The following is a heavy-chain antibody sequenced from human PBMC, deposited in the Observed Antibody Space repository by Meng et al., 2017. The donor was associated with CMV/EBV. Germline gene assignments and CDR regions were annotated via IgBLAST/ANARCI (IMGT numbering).Heavy chain of an antibody. CDR2: IYYSGST. CDR3: ARGGIAAAGLH. V-gene: IGHV4-39*07. D-gene: IGHD6-13*01. CDR1: GGSIRSSSYY. Sequence: LPLQASGPGLVKPSETLSLTCTFFGGSIRSSSYYWGWIRQPPGKGLEWIGSIYYSGSTYYNPSLKSRVTISVDTSKNQFSLKLSSVTAADTAVYYCARGGIAAAGLHWGQGTLVTVSS. J-gene: IGHJ4*02.